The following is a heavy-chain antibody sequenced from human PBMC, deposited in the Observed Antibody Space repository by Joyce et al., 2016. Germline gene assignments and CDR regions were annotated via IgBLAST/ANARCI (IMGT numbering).Heavy chain of an antibody. CDR1: GLSYGNIW. J-gene: IGHJ4*02. CDR2: INKDGSQK. Sequence: EVQVVASGGDLAQPGGSLRLSFSVSGLSYGNIWMTWVRQAPGKGLEWVATINKDGSQKYYVDSVKGRFTISRDNNRNSLSLQMDSLRVEDTALYYCAAAGNWGQGALVIVSS. D-gene: IGHD6-25*01. CDR3: AAAGN. V-gene: IGHV3-7*01.